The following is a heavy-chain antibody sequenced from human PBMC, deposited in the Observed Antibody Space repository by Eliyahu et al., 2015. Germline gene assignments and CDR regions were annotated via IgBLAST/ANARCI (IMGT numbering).Heavy chain of an antibody. CDR3: ARHVSDYGDYVPPNWLDP. CDR2: IYXSGST. V-gene: IGHV4-39*01. J-gene: IGHJ5*02. D-gene: IGHD4-17*01. Sequence: QLQLQESGPGLVKPSETLSLTCTVSGXSXXSXSHXWXWIRXPPGKGLECIGSIYXSGSTYYNPSLKSRVTISVDTSKNQFSLKLSSVTAADTAVYYCARHVSDYGDYVPPNWLDPWGQGTLVIVSS. CDR1: GXSXXSXSHX.